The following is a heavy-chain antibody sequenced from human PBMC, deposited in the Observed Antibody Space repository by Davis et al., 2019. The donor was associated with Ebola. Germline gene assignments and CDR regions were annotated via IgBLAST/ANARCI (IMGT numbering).Heavy chain of an antibody. CDR3: ARALDYYYYGMDV. J-gene: IGHJ6*02. Sequence: GESLKISCAASGFTFSSYWMSWVRQAPGKGLEWVANIKQDGSEKYYVDSVKGRFTISRDNAKNSLYLQMNSLRAEDTAVYYCARALDYYYYGMDVWGQGTTVTVPS. CDR1: GFTFSSYW. V-gene: IGHV3-7*01. CDR2: IKQDGSEK.